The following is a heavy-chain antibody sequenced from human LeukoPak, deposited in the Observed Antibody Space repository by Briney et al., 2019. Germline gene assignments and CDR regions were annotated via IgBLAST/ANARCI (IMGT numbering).Heavy chain of an antibody. CDR3: ARDVNTMIVVVGRQSSNWFDP. J-gene: IGHJ5*02. Sequence: GASVKVSCKASGYTFTSYGTSWVRQAPGQGLEWMGWISAYNGNTNYAQKLQGRVTMTTDTSTSTAYMELRSLRSDDTAVYYCARDVNTMIVVVGRQSSNWFDPWGQGTLVTVSS. CDR1: GYTFTSYG. V-gene: IGHV1-18*01. CDR2: ISAYNGNT. D-gene: IGHD3-22*01.